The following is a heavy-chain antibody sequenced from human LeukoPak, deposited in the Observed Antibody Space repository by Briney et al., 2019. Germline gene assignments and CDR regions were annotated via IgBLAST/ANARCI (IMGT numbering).Heavy chain of an antibody. Sequence: GGSLRLSCAASGFTFDDYAMHWVRQAPGKGLEWVSGISWNSGSIGYADSVKGRFTISRDNAKNSLYLQMNSLRAEDTALYYCAEASSGYYDSSGYYYDYWGQGTLVTVSS. CDR3: AEASSGYYDSSGYYYDY. CDR2: ISWNSGSI. V-gene: IGHV3-9*01. D-gene: IGHD3-22*01. CDR1: GFTFDDYA. J-gene: IGHJ4*02.